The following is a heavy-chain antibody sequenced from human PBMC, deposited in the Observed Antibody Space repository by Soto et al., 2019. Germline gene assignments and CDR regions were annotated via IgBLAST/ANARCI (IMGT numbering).Heavy chain of an antibody. CDR1: GFIFRNYA. J-gene: IGHJ4*02. Sequence: GGSLRLSCAASGFIFRNYAMSWVRQAPGKGLEWVSTIKSDGSSTNYADSVKGRFTISRGNSENTVSLQMNSLRAEDTAVYHCVKGVSSPGWVDSWGQGTLVTVSS. D-gene: IGHD3-16*01. CDR2: IKSDGSST. V-gene: IGHV3-23*01. CDR3: VKGVSSPGWVDS.